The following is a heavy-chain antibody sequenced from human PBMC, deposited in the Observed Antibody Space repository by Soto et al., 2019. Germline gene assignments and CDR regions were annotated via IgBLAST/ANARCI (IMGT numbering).Heavy chain of an antibody. Sequence: GGSLRLSCAASGFTFSSYSMNWVRQAPGKGLEWVSSITSSSSYIYYADSVKGRFTISRDKVKNSVYLQMNSLRAEDTAVYYCARVGRAVVTDDYSDYWGQGTRVTVSS. J-gene: IGHJ4*02. CDR3: ARVGRAVVTDDYSDY. CDR2: ITSSSSYI. CDR1: GFTFSSYS. D-gene: IGHD3-22*01. V-gene: IGHV3-21*01.